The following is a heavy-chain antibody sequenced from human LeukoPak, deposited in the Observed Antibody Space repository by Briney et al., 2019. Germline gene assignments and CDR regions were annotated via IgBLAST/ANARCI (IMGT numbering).Heavy chain of an antibody. Sequence: SETLSLTCTVSGYSIGSGYYWGWIRQPPGKGLEWIGSIYHSGSTYYNPSLKSRVTISVDTSKNQFSLKLSSVTAADTAVYYCARSYDYVWGTFHWGQGTLVTVSS. D-gene: IGHD3-16*01. V-gene: IGHV4-38-2*02. CDR3: ARSYDYVWGTFH. CDR2: IYHSGST. CDR1: GYSIGSGYY. J-gene: IGHJ4*02.